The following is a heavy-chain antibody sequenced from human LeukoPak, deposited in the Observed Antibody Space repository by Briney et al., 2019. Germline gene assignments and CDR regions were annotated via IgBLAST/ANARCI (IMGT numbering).Heavy chain of an antibody. CDR1: GFTFSNYA. V-gene: IGHV3-30*18. D-gene: IGHD5-18*01. Sequence: GGSLRLSCAASGFTFSNYAMSWVRQAPGKGLEWVAVISYDGSNKYYADSVKGRFTISRDNSKNTLYLQMNSLRAEDTAVYYCAKDLWIQLWSQNYYYYYGMDVWGQGTTVTVSS. CDR2: ISYDGSNK. CDR3: AKDLWIQLWSQNYYYYYGMDV. J-gene: IGHJ6*02.